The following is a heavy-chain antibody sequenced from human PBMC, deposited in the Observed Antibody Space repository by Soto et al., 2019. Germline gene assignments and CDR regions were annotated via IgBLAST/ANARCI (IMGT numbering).Heavy chain of an antibody. Sequence: QVQLVQSGAEVQKPGSSVKVSCKASGGTFSSYAISWVRQAPGQGLEWMGGIIPIFGTANYAQKFQGRVTITADESTSTAYMELSSLRSEDTAVYYCARKEGVPAAISGNWFDPWGQGTLVTVSS. J-gene: IGHJ5*02. CDR1: GGTFSSYA. V-gene: IGHV1-69*01. CDR2: IIPIFGTA. CDR3: ARKEGVPAAISGNWFDP. D-gene: IGHD2-2*02.